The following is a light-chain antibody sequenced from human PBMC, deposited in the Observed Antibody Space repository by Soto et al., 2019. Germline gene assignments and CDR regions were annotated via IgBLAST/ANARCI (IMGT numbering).Light chain of an antibody. Sequence: DIQMTQSPSTLSASVGDRVTITCRASQSSSSWLAWYQQKPGKAPKLLIYKASSLESGVPSRFSGSGSGTEFTLTISSLQPDDFATYYCLQYNSYPWTFGQGTKVEIK. CDR3: LQYNSYPWT. CDR1: QSSSSW. V-gene: IGKV1-5*03. J-gene: IGKJ1*01. CDR2: KAS.